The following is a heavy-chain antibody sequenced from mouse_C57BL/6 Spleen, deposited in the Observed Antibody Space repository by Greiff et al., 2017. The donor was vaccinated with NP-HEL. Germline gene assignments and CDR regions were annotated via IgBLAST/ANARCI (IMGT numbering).Heavy chain of an antibody. Sequence: EVKLVESGGGLVQSGRSLRLSCATSGFTFSDFYMEWVRQAPGKGLEWIAASRNKANDYTTEYSASVKGRFIVSRDTSQSILYLQMNALRAEDTAIYYCASDATVVYYYAMDYWGQGTSVTVSS. V-gene: IGHV7-1*01. CDR1: GFTFSDFY. CDR2: SRNKANDYTT. J-gene: IGHJ4*01. CDR3: ASDATVVYYYAMDY. D-gene: IGHD1-1*01.